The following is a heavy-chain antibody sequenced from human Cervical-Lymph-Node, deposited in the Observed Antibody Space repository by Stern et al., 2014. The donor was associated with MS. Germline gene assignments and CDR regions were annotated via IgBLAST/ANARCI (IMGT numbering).Heavy chain of an antibody. CDR1: GFTFSRYG. CDR3: ARDGFCSGGSCYSYYDY. Sequence: VHLVESGGGVVQPGRSLRLSCAASGFTFSRYGMYWVRQAPGKGLEWVAVIWYDGSHKFCADSVKGRFTISRDNSKNTLYLQMNSLRAEDTAVYYCARDGFCSGGSCYSYYDYWGQGTLVTVSS. CDR2: IWYDGSHK. D-gene: IGHD2-15*01. J-gene: IGHJ4*02. V-gene: IGHV3-33*01.